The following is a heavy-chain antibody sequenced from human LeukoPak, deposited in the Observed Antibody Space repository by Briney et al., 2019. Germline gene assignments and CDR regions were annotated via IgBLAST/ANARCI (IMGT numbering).Heavy chain of an antibody. J-gene: IGHJ6*02. V-gene: IGHV5-51*01. D-gene: IGHD6-6*01. CDR1: GYSFTSYW. CDR2: IYPGDSDT. Sequence: GESLKISCKGSGYSFTSYWIGWVRQMPGKGLGWMGIIYPGDSDTRYSPSFQGQVTISADKSISTAYLQWSSLKASDTAMYYCARFTEQLDYYYYGMDVWGQGTTVTVSS. CDR3: ARFTEQLDYYYYGMDV.